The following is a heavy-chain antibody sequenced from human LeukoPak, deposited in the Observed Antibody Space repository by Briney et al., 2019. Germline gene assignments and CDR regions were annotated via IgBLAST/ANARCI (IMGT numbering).Heavy chain of an antibody. V-gene: IGHV3-64*01. Sequence: GGSLRLCCAASGFTFSSYAMHWVRQAPGKGLQYVSAISSNGGSTYYANSVKGRFTISRDNSKNTLYLQMGSLRAEDMAVYYCARQGDDYWGHGPLVPVSS. D-gene: IGHD3-16*01. CDR2: ISSNGGST. J-gene: IGHJ4*01. CDR3: ARQGDDY. CDR1: GFTFSSYA.